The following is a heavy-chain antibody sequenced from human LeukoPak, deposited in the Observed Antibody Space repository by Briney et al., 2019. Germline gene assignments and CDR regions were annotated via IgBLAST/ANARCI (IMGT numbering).Heavy chain of an antibody. CDR1: GFIFSSYA. J-gene: IGHJ4*02. V-gene: IGHV3-23*01. CDR2: ISGSGDNT. D-gene: IGHD3-22*01. Sequence: GGSLRLSCAASGFIFSSYAMNWVRQAPGKGLEWVSGISGSGDNTYYADSVKGRFTISRDNSKNTLYVQVNSLGTEDTAAYYCAKGSYYDSSGSFYFDYWGQGTLVTVSS. CDR3: AKGSYYDSSGSFYFDY.